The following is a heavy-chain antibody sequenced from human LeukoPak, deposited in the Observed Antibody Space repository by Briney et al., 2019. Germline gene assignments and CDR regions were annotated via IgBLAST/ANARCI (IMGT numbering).Heavy chain of an antibody. V-gene: IGHV3-48*04. J-gene: IGHJ5*02. CDR2: ISSSSSTI. Sequence: GGSLRLSCAASGFTFSSYSMNWVRQAPGKGLEWVSYISSSSSTIYYADSVKGRFTISRDNAKNSLYLQMNSLRAEDTAVYYCARFPGLNWFDPWGQGTLVTVSS. CDR3: ARFPGLNWFDP. CDR1: GFTFSSYS.